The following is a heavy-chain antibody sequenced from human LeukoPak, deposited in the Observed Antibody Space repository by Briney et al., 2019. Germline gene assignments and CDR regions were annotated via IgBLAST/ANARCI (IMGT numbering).Heavy chain of an antibody. CDR2: IYYSGST. V-gene: IGHV4-59*01. CDR3: ARVSRNVDTAMVSGGFDP. CDR1: GGSISSYY. J-gene: IGHJ5*02. D-gene: IGHD5-18*01. Sequence: PSETLSLTCTVSGGSISSYYWSWIRQPPGKGLEWIGYIYYSGSTNYNPSLKSRVTISVDTSKNQFSLKLSSVTAADTAVYYCARVSRNVDTAMVSGGFDPWGQGTLVTVSS.